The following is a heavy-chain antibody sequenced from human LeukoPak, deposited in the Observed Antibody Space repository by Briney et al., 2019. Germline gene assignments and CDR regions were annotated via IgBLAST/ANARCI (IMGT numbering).Heavy chain of an antibody. J-gene: IGHJ4*02. CDR1: GFTFSSYA. V-gene: IGHV3-23*01. CDR3: AKEDSVRREFDY. Sequence: GGSLRLSCAASGFTFSSYAMSWVRQAPGKGLEWGSGISDSGGSTNYAASVKGRFTISRDNSKDTLYLQMNSLRAEDTAVYYCAKEDSVRREFDYWGQGTLATVSS. CDR2: ISDSGGST.